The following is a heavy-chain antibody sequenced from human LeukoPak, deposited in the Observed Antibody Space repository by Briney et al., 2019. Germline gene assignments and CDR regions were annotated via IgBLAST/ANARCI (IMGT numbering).Heavy chain of an antibody. V-gene: IGHV3-72*01. CDR2: TRNKGKRYTT. CDR1: GFTFSDQY. Sequence: GGSLRLSCAASGFTFSDQYMDWVRQAPGKGLEWVSCTRNKGKRYTTEYAASVKGRFTISRDDSKNSLYLKMNSLKTEDTAVYYCTRSSDSSAYRAFDIWGQGTMVTVSS. CDR3: TRSSDSSAYRAFDI. D-gene: IGHD3-22*01. J-gene: IGHJ3*02.